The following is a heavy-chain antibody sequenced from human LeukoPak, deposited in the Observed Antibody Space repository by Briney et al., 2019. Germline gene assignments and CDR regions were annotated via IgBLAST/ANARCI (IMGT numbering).Heavy chain of an antibody. Sequence: GGSLRLSCAASGFIFSSYGMHWVRQAPGKGLEWVAVIWYDGSDKYYADSVKGRFTISRDNSKNTLYLQMISLRAEDTAVYYCVRESGYYFDYWGQGTLVTVCS. V-gene: IGHV3-33*01. J-gene: IGHJ4*02. CDR1: GFIFSSYG. CDR3: VRESGYYFDY. D-gene: IGHD5-12*01. CDR2: IWYDGSDK.